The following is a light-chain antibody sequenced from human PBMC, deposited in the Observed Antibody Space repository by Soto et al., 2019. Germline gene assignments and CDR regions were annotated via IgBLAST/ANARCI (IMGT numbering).Light chain of an antibody. CDR1: QSVSSGY. CDR3: HQRQSWPRT. CDR2: QTS. Sequence: EIVLTQSPGTLSLSPGERATLSCRASQSVSSGYLAWYQHRPGQAPRLLIYQTSIRAAGIPARFSASGSGTDFTLTISDVQPEDFALYYCHQRQSWPRTFGQGTKVDIK. J-gene: IGKJ1*01. V-gene: IGKV3D-20*02.